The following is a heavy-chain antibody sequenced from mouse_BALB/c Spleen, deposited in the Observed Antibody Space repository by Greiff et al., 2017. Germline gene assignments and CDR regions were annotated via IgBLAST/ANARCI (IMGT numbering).Heavy chain of an antibody. V-gene: IGHV5-17*02. CDR1: GFTFSSFG. CDR2: ISSGSSTI. J-gene: IGHJ2*01. Sequence: EVKLVESGGGLVQPGGSRKLSCAASGFTFSSFGMHWVRQAPEKGLEWVAYISSGSSTIYYADTVKGRFTISRDNPKNTLFLQMTSLRSEDTAMYYCARGDYRYDYFDYWGQGTTLTVSS. CDR3: ARGDYRYDYFDY. D-gene: IGHD2-14*01.